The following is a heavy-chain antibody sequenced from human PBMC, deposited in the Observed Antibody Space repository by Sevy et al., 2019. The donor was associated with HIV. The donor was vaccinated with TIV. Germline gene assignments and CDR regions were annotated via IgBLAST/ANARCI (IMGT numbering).Heavy chain of an antibody. CDR2: FDPEDAET. J-gene: IGHJ4*02. CDR1: GSTLSQMA. V-gene: IGHV1-24*01. CDR3: ATTKDYYESSGEPFDY. Sequence: ASVKVSCKVSGSTLSQMAMHWVRQAPGKGLEWMATFDPEDAETIYTLKLQGRVTMTEDTSRDTAYMELSNLRSEDTAVYYCATTKDYYESSGEPFDYWGQGTLVTVSS. D-gene: IGHD3-22*01.